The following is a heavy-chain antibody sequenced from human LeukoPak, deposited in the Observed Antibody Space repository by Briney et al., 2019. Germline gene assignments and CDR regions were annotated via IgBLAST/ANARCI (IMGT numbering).Heavy chain of an antibody. D-gene: IGHD4-11*01. CDR2: ISDSASST. CDR1: GFTFSSCA. J-gene: IGHJ4*02. CDR3: AKMPNSNYFDY. V-gene: IGHV3-23*01. Sequence: GGSLRLSCAASGFTFSSCAMNWVRQAPGKGLEWVSAISDSASSTYYANSVKGRFTISRDNAKNTLYLQMNSLRAEDTAVYYCAKMPNSNYFDYWGQGTLVTVSS.